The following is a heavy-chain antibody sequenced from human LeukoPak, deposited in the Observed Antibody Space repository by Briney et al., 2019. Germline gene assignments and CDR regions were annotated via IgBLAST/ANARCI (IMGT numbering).Heavy chain of an antibody. V-gene: IGHV3-7*01. CDR3: AREQWLVLSPYFDY. J-gene: IGHJ4*02. CDR1: GFTFSSYW. CDR2: IKQDGSEK. D-gene: IGHD6-19*01. Sequence: GGSLRLSCAASGFTFSSYWMSWVRQAPGKGLEWVANIKQDGSEKYYVVSVKGRFTISRDNAKNSLYLQMNSLRAEDTAVYYCAREQWLVLSPYFDYWGQGTLVTVSS.